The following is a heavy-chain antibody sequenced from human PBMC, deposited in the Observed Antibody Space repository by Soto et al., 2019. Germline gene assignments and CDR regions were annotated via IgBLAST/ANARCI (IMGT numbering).Heavy chain of an antibody. CDR1: VGSISSYY. CDR3: ARGASGYYDSSGYYSTYYFDY. V-gene: IGHV4-59*12. Sequence: PSETLSLTCTVSVGSISSYYWSWIRQPPGKGLEWIGYIYYSGSTNYNPSLKSRVTISVDTSKNQFSLKLSSVTAADTAVYYCARGASGYYDSSGYYSTYYFDYWGQGTLVTVSS. CDR2: IYYSGST. D-gene: IGHD3-22*01. J-gene: IGHJ4*02.